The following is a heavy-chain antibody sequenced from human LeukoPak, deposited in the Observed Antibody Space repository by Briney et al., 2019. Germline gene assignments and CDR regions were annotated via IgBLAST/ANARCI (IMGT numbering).Heavy chain of an antibody. CDR1: GGSFSGYY. J-gene: IGHJ6*03. Sequence: SETLSLTCAVYGGSFSGYYWSWIRQPPGKGLEWIGEINHSGSTNYNPSLKSRVTISVNTSNNQFSLKPSSVTAADTAVYYCAREPYRRYYYYYLMAVWGKGSTVSVSS. V-gene: IGHV4-34*01. CDR2: INHSGST. D-gene: IGHD4-11*01. CDR3: AREPYRRYYYYYLMAV.